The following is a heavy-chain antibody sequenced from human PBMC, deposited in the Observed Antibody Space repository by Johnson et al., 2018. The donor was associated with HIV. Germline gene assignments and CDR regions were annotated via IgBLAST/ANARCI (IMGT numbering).Heavy chain of an antibody. CDR1: GFTFSTYA. J-gene: IGHJ3*02. CDR3: AKVLSPRPWGDDAFDI. CDR2: ISYDGNNK. Sequence: VQLVESGGGVVQPGRSLRLSCTASGFTFSTYAMHWVRQAPGKGLEWVAIISYDGNNKYYADSVKGRFSISRDNSKNTLFLQMNSLRPEDTAVYYCAKVLSPRPWGDDAFDIWGQGTMVTVSS. D-gene: IGHD7-27*01. V-gene: IGHV3-30-3*01.